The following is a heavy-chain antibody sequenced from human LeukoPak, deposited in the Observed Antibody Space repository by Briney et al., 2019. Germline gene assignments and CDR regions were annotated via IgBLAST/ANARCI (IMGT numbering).Heavy chain of an antibody. D-gene: IGHD3-22*01. CDR2: IPSRGGGK. J-gene: IGHJ5*01. Sequence: GGTLRLSCAACGFPFSIYAMSWVRQASGKGLEGGSSIPSRGGGKWYTDAAKGRFTISRDNSKNMLKLQMNSLRAEDTAIYYCAKDRPNYSDSNGDYDRHNGDSWGQGTLVTVSS. CDR3: AKDRPNYSDSNGDYDRHNGDS. CDR1: GFPFSIYA. V-gene: IGHV3-23*01.